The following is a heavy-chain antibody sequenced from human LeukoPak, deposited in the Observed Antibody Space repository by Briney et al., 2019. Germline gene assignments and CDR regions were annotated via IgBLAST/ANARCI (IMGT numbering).Heavy chain of an antibody. CDR2: INPNRGGT. Sequence: ASVTVSCKASGYTFTCNYMHWVRQAPGQGLEWIGCINPNRGGTHYEQQFQDRVTMTRDTSISTAFMELSRLRSDDTAVYYSARRTYFYDSSGYLGDNLFDPWGQGTLVTVSS. D-gene: IGHD3-22*01. CDR3: ARRTYFYDSSGYLGDNLFDP. V-gene: IGHV1-2*02. J-gene: IGHJ5*02. CDR1: GYTFTCNY.